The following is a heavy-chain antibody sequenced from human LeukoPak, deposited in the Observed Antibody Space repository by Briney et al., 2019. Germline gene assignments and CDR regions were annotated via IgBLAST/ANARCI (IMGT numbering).Heavy chain of an antibody. Sequence: GGSLRLSCAASGFTFSSYGMHWVRQAPGKGLEWVAFIRYDGSNKYYADSVKGRFTISRDNSKNTLYLQMNSLRAEDTAVYYCAKDWGLYGSGSYYNDYWGQGTLVTVSS. V-gene: IGHV3-30*02. D-gene: IGHD3-10*01. CDR2: IRYDGSNK. CDR3: AKDWGLYGSGSYYNDY. CDR1: GFTFSSYG. J-gene: IGHJ4*02.